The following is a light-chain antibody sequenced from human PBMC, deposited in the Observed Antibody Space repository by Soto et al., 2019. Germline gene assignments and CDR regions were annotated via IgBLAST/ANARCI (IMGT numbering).Light chain of an antibody. CDR2: EDS. J-gene: IGLJ3*02. Sequence: QSALTQAASAPGTTVQSVTISCTGTSSDVGGYNYVSWYQQHPGKAPKLMIYEDSKRPPGVPDRFSGSKYGNTASLTVSGLQAEDEADYYFSSYAGRNNLGFGGGTDLTV. CDR3: SSYAGRNNLG. V-gene: IGLV2-8*01. CDR1: SSDVGGYNY.